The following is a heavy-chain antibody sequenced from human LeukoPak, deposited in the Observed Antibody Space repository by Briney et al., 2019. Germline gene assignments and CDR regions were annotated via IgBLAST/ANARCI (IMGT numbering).Heavy chain of an antibody. J-gene: IGHJ6*03. V-gene: IGHV4-34*01. CDR2: INHSGST. CDR1: GGSFSGYY. Sequence: SETLSLSCAVYGGSFSGYYWSWIRQPPGKGPEWIGEINHSGSTNYNPSLKSRVTISVDTSKNQFSLKLSSVTAADTAVYYCARVPRPQGYYYMDVWGKGTTVTVSS. CDR3: ARVPRPQGYYYMDV. D-gene: IGHD1-1*01.